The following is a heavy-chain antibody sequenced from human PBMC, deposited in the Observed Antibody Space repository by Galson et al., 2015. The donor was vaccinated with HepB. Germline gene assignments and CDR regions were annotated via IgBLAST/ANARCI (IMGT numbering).Heavy chain of an antibody. Sequence: SETLSLTCGVYGGSFSGYYWSWIRQPPGEGLEWIGEIDHSGSTNYNPSLKSRLTISVDTSKNQFSLRLSSVTAADTAVYYCAKGGACSGGNCYSGDYWGQGTLVTVSS. V-gene: IGHV4-34*01. D-gene: IGHD2-15*01. CDR2: IDHSGST. CDR3: AKGGACSGGNCYSGDY. CDR1: GGSFSGYY. J-gene: IGHJ4*01.